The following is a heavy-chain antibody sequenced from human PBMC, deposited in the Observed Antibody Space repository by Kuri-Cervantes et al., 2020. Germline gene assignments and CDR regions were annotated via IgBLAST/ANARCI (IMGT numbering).Heavy chain of an antibody. V-gene: IGHV1-69*13. D-gene: IGHD1-7*01. CDR1: GGTFSSYA. Sequence: SVKVSCKASGGTFSSYAISWVRQAPGQGLEWMGGIIPIFGTATYAQKFQGRVTITADESTSTAYMELSSLRSEDTAVYYCSRDPWAGTTGNWFDPWGQGTLVTVSS. CDR2: IIPIFGTA. J-gene: IGHJ5*02. CDR3: SRDPWAGTTGNWFDP.